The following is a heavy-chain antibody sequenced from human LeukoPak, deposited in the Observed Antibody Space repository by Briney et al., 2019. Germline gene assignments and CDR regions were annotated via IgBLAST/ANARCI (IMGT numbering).Heavy chain of an antibody. CDR1: GGSISSYY. CDR2: IYYSGST. J-gene: IGHJ3*02. Sequence: PLETLSLTCTVSGGSISSYYWSWIRQPPGKGLEWIGYIYYSGSTNYNPSLKSRVTISVDTSKNQFSLKLSSVTAADTAVYYCARVKDYDFWSGYAFDIWGQGTMVTVSS. D-gene: IGHD3-3*01. V-gene: IGHV4-59*08. CDR3: ARVKDYDFWSGYAFDI.